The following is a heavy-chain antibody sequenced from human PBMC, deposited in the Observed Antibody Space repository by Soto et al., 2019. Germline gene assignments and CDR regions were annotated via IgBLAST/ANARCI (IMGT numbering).Heavy chain of an antibody. Sequence: GGSLRLSCAASGFTFSSYGMHWVRQAPGKGLEWVAVIWYDGSNKYYADSVKGRFTISRDNSKNTLYLQMNSLRAEDTAVYYCAREPSGYDYFYGMDVWGQGTTVTVSS. D-gene: IGHD5-12*01. CDR3: AREPSGYDYFYGMDV. CDR1: GFTFSSYG. J-gene: IGHJ6*02. CDR2: IWYDGSNK. V-gene: IGHV3-33*01.